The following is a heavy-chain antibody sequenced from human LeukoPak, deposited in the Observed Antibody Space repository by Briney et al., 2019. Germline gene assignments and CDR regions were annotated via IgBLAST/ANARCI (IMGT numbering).Heavy chain of an antibody. CDR2: INTDGSST. J-gene: IGHJ4*02. CDR3: AKDRGIWAKEYQLLS. V-gene: IGHV3-74*01. Sequence: PGGSLRLSCAASGFTFSSYWMHWVRQAPGKGLVWVSRINTDGSSTSYADSVKGRFTISRDNAKNTLYLQMNSLRAEDTAVYYCAKDRGIWAKEYQLLSWGQGTLVTVSS. D-gene: IGHD2-2*01. CDR1: GFTFSSYW.